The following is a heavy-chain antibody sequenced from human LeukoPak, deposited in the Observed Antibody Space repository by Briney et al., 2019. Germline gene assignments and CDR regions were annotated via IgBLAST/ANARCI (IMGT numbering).Heavy chain of an antibody. CDR3: ARVGYGDYDGYYFDY. CDR1: GFTFDDYG. CDR2: INWNGGST. Sequence: GGSLRLSCAASGFTFDDYGMSWVRQAPGKGLEWVSGINWNGGSTGYADSVKGRFTISRDNAKNSLYLQMNSLRAEDTALYYCARVGYGDYDGYYFDYWGQGTLVTVSS. D-gene: IGHD4-17*01. V-gene: IGHV3-20*04. J-gene: IGHJ4*02.